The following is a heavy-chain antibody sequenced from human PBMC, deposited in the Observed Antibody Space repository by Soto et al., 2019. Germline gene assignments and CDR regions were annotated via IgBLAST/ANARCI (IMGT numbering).Heavy chain of an antibody. D-gene: IGHD5-12*01. J-gene: IGHJ4*01. Sequence: GESLKISCAASGFSFSLYSMNWVRQAPGKRPEWVSCITSSSSATYYADSVKGRFTISRHNAKNSLYLQMNSLRREDTAVYYCEYFRRLVCCRGLREAPYINFDFWGQGTPVTVSS. CDR3: EYFRRLVCCRGLREAPYINFDF. CDR1: GFSFSLYS. CDR2: ITSSSSAT. V-gene: IGHV3-48*01.